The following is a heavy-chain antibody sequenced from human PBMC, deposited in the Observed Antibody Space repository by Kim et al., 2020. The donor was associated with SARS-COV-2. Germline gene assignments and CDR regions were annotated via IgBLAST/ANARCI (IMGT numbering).Heavy chain of an antibody. CDR3: EKLGAAPKVGNFDY. Sequence: GGSLRLSCAASGFTINKFAMSWVRQAPGKGLEWVSLISGGGASTYYTDSVKGRFTISRDDSKSTLYLQMNGLRPEDKAVYYCEKLGAAPKVGNFDYWGQG. CDR1: GFTINKFA. J-gene: IGHJ4*02. V-gene: IGHV3-23*01. CDR2: ISGGGAST. D-gene: IGHD6-6*01.